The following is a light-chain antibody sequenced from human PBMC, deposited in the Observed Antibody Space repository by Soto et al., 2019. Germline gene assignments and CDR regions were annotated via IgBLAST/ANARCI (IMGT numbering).Light chain of an antibody. CDR2: EVS. Sequence: QSALNQPPSAYGSPGQSVSISCTGTSSDVGGYRWVSWYQQHPGKAPKLMIYEVSKRPSGVPDRFSGSKSGSTASLTVSGLQAEDEADYYCASYAGSNNIFGTGTKVTVL. CDR1: SSDVGGYRW. J-gene: IGLJ1*01. CDR3: ASYAGSNNI. V-gene: IGLV2-8*01.